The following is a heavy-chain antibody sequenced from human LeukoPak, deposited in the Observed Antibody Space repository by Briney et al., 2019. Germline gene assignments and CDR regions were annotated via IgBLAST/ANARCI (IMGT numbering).Heavy chain of an antibody. CDR3: ARGSPTRELRMEDASTGTDY. CDR2: IIPIFGTA. V-gene: IGHV1-69*05. J-gene: IGHJ4*02. Sequence: GASVKVSCKASGGTFSSYAVSWVRQAPGQGLEWMGGIIPIFGTANYAQKFQGRVTITTDESTSTAYMEMSSLRSEDTAVYYCARGSPTRELRMEDASTGTDYWGQGTLVTVSS. CDR1: GGTFSSYA. D-gene: IGHD1-26*01.